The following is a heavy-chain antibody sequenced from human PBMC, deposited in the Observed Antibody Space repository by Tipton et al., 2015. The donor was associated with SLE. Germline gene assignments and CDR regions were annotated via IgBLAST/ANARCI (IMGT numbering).Heavy chain of an antibody. Sequence: SLRLSCAASGFTFDDYAMHWVRQAPGKGLEWVSLISWDGGSTYYADSVKGRFTSSRDNSKNSLSLQMNSLRAEDTAVYYCERQYYYDSSGPFDYWGQGTLVTVSS. V-gene: IGHV3-43D*04. CDR1: GFTFDDYA. D-gene: IGHD3-22*01. CDR2: ISWDGGST. J-gene: IGHJ4*02. CDR3: ERQYYYDSSGPFDY.